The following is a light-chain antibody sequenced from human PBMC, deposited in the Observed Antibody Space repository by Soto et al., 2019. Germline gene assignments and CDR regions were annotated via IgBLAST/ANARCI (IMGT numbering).Light chain of an antibody. V-gene: IGLV2-14*03. CDR2: DVS. CDR3: SSYTITSLHV. Sequence: QSALTQPASVSGSPGQSITISCTGTSSDVGGYNYVSWYQQHPGKAPKLMIYDVSNRPSGVSNRFSGSKSGNTASLTISGLQVEVEADYYSSSYTITSLHVFRTGTKLTVL. CDR1: SSDVGGYNY. J-gene: IGLJ1*01.